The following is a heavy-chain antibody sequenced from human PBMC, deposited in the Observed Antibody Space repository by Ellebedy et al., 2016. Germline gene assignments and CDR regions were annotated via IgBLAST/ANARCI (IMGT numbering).Heavy chain of an antibody. J-gene: IGHJ4*02. CDR2: LSTSSSFI. D-gene: IGHD1-7*01. CDR3: ARVGDMAGKLYGPLDH. CDR1: GFKFSGYS. Sequence: GESLKISCAISGFKFSGYSMSWVRQAPGKGLEWVSFLSTSSSFIHYEDSVKGRFTISRDNARNSFFLQMNSRRAEDTAVYYCARVGDMAGKLYGPLDHWGQGTQVTVPS. V-gene: IGHV3-21*01.